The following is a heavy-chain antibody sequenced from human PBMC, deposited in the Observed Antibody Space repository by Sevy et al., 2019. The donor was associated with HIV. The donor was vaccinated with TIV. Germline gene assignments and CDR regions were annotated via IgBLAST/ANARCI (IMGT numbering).Heavy chain of an antibody. CDR1: GFTFSTYG. J-gene: IGHJ4*02. CDR2: MWFDGSNT. D-gene: IGHD4-17*01. CDR3: ARDLEFYDYGDYGPAFMPDY. V-gene: IGHV3-33*01. Sequence: GGSLRLSCAASGFTFSTYGMHWVRQAPGKGLEWVAVMWFDGSNTYYEDSVKGRFAMSTDIAKKTLHLTMNSLRAEDTAVYYCARDLEFYDYGDYGPAFMPDYWGQGTLVTVSS.